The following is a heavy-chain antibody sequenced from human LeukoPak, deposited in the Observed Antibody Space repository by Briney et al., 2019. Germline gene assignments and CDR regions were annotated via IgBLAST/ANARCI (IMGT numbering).Heavy chain of an antibody. V-gene: IGHV1-18*01. D-gene: IGHD2/OR15-2a*01. CDR1: GYTYTSFG. CDR2: IGAHNGNT. CDR3: AREKNYGMDV. J-gene: IGHJ6*02. Sequence: ASVKVSCKASGYTYTSFGISWVRQAPGQGLEWTGWIGAHNGNTNYAQKFQGRVTMTTDTSTSTAYMELRSLRSDDTAVYYCAREKNYGMDVWGQGTTATVSS.